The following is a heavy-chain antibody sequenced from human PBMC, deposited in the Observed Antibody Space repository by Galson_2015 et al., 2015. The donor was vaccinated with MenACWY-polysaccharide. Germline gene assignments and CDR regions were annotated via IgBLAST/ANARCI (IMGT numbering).Heavy chain of an antibody. Sequence: SLRLSCAASGLTLSNHVMNWVRQAPGKRLEWVSTISSSGGTTYYADSVKGRFTISRDNSKNTLYLQMNSLRAEDTAVYYCAKDTGSSPNDFWGQGTLVTVSP. V-gene: IGHV3-23*01. CDR3: AKDTGSSPNDF. J-gene: IGHJ4*02. CDR1: GLTLSNHV. CDR2: ISSSGGTT. D-gene: IGHD1-26*01.